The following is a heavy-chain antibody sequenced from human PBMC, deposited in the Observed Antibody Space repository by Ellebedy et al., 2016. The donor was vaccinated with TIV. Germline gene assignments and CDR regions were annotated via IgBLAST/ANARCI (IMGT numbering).Heavy chain of an antibody. CDR3: TGLLEPSTETYSGYSDF. Sequence: PGGSLRLSCAASGFTFSGSAIHWVRQASGKGLEWVGRVRSKVNSHATVYGASVKGRFIISSDDSRETAYLQMNSLKTEDTAVYYCTGLLEPSTETYSGYSDFWGQGTLVTVSS. V-gene: IGHV3-73*01. D-gene: IGHD5-12*01. J-gene: IGHJ4*02. CDR1: GFTFSGSA. CDR2: VRSKVNSHAT.